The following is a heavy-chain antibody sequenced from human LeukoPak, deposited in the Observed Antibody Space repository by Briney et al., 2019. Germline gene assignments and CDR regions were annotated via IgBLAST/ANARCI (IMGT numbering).Heavy chain of an antibody. J-gene: IGHJ4*02. V-gene: IGHV4-39*02. D-gene: IGHD6-19*01. Sequence: PSETLSLTCSVSGGLISSSSYYGGWIRQPPGKGLEWIGSIYYSGSTYYNPSLKSRVTISVDTSKNQFSLKLSSVTDADTAVYYCARESAVAAYCFDYWGQGTLVTVSS. CDR1: GGLISSSSYY. CDR2: IYYSGST. CDR3: ARESAVAAYCFDY.